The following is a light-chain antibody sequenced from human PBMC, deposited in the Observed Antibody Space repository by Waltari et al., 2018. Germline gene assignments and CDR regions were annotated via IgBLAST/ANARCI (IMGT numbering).Light chain of an antibody. CDR3: SSYTSSSTVV. Sequence: QSALTQPASGSGSPGPSLTIFCTGPTSDAGGYNYVSWYQQHPGQTPKLMIYDFSTRPSGVSNRFSGSKSGNTASLTISGLQAEAEADYYCSSYTSSSTVVFGGGNKLTVL. V-gene: IGLV2-14*01. CDR1: TSDAGGYNY. J-gene: IGLJ2*01. CDR2: DFS.